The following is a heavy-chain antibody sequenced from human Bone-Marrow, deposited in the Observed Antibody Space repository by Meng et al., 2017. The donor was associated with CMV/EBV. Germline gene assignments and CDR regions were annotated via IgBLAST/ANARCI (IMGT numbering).Heavy chain of an antibody. V-gene: IGHV4-34*01. Sequence: SETLSLTCAVYGGSFSGYYWSWIRQPPGKGLEWIGEINHSGSTNYNPSLKSRVTISVDTSKNQFSLQLNSVTPEDTAVYYCARGISGRSYGMDVWGQGTTVTVSS. CDR3: ARGISGRSYGMDV. D-gene: IGHD1-26*01. CDR2: INHSGST. J-gene: IGHJ6*02. CDR1: GGSFSGYY.